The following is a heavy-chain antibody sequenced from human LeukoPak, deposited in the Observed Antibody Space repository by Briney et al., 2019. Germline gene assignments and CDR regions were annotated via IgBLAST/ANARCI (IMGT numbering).Heavy chain of an antibody. Sequence: PSETLSLTCAVYGGSFSGYYWSWIRQPPGKGLEWIGEINHSGSTNYNPSLKSRVTISVDTSKNQFPLKLSSVTAADTAVYYCARGPKKQWLVRSPFDYWGQGTLVTVSS. V-gene: IGHV4-34*01. CDR1: GGSFSGYY. CDR3: ARGPKKQWLVRSPFDY. CDR2: INHSGST. D-gene: IGHD6-19*01. J-gene: IGHJ4*02.